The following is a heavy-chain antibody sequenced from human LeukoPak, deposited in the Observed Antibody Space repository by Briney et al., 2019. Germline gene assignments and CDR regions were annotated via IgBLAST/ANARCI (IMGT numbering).Heavy chain of an antibody. CDR2: MNPNSGNT. Sequence: ASVKVSCKASGYTFTSHDINWVRQATGQGLEWMGWMNPNSGNTGYAQKFQGRVTITRNTSISTAYMELSSLRSEDTAVYYCARGPQYCSSTSCYRLYYFDYWGQGTLVTVSS. D-gene: IGHD2-2*01. CDR3: ARGPQYCSSTSCYRLYYFDY. V-gene: IGHV1-8*03. J-gene: IGHJ4*02. CDR1: GYTFTSHD.